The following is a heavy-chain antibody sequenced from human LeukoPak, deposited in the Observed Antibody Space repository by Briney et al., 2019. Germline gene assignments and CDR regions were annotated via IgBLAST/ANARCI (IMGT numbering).Heavy chain of an antibody. CDR3: AKDRAYYDSGGYYY. CDR1: GFTFTGYA. J-gene: IGHJ4*02. D-gene: IGHD3-22*01. CDR2: ISGSGGTT. V-gene: IGHV3-23*01. Sequence: GGSLRLSCAASGFTFTGYAMTWVRQAPGKGLEWVSTISGSGGTTYYADSVKGRFTISRHNSERSVYLQMNSLRAEDTAVYYCAKDRAYYDSGGYYYWGQGTLVTVSS.